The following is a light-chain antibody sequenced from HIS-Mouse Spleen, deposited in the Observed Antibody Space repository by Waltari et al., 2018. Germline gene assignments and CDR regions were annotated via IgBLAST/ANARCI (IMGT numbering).Light chain of an antibody. Sequence: SYELTQPPSVSVSPGQTARITCSGDALPKNYAYWYQQKSGQAPLLVIYEDSKGPSGIPGGVAGSISGTMATLTISGAQVEDEADYYCYSTDSSGNHRVFGGGTKLTVL. CDR2: EDS. J-gene: IGLJ2*01. CDR3: YSTDSSGNHRV. CDR1: ALPKNY. V-gene: IGLV3-10*01.